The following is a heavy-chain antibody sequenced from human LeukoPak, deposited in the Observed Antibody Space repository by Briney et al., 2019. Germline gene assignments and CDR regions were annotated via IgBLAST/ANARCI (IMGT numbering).Heavy chain of an antibody. V-gene: IGHV3-30*03. J-gene: IGHJ4*02. CDR1: GFTFSAYG. D-gene: IGHD6-13*01. Sequence: GGSLRLSCAASGFTFSAYGMHWVRQAPGKGLEWVAVIAYDGSNKHYADSVKGRFTISRDNSKNTLYLQMNSLRAEDTAVYYCARLSIAAAGQMGYWGQGTLVTVSS. CDR3: ARLSIAAAGQMGY. CDR2: IAYDGSNK.